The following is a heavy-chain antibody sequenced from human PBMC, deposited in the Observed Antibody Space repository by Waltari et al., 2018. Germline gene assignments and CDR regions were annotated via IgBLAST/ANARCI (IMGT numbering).Heavy chain of an antibody. D-gene: IGHD3-22*01. J-gene: IGHJ4*02. CDR2: ISSSSSYI. V-gene: IGHV3-21*01. CDR3: ARDYYYDSSGYYVPGFDY. Sequence: EVQLVESGGGLVKPGGSLRLSCAASGFTFRSYSMNWVRQAPGKGLEWVSSISSSSSYIYYADSVKGRFTISRDNAKNSLYLQMNSLRAEDTAVYYCARDYYYDSSGYYVPGFDYWGQGTLVTVSS. CDR1: GFTFRSYS.